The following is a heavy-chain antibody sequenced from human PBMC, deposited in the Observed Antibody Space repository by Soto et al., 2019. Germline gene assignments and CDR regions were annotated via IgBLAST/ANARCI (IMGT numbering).Heavy chain of an antibody. D-gene: IGHD3-10*01. Sequence: QVQLVQSAAEVKKPGASVKVSCKASGYTFSNYGISWVRQAPGQGLEWTAWISGYNGDTKNAQSLQGRVTVTTDTSTSTSYMELRSLRSDDTAMYYCARSLGSGTGFDYWGQGTLVTVSS. CDR1: GYTFSNYG. CDR3: ARSLGSGTGFDY. V-gene: IGHV1-18*01. J-gene: IGHJ4*02. CDR2: ISGYNGDT.